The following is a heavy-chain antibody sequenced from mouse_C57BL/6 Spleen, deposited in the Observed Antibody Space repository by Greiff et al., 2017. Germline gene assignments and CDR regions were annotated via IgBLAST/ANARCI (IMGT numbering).Heavy chain of an antibody. CDR2: IHPNRGST. CDR3: ARSQTGFDY. D-gene: IGHD4-1*01. CDR1: GYTFPSYR. V-gene: IGHV1-64*01. Sequence: QVHVKQPGAELVKPGASVKLSCKASGYTFPSYRMHWVKQRPGQGLEWIGMIHPNRGSTNYNEKFKSKATLTVDKSSSTAYMQLSSLTSEDSAVYCGARSQTGFDYWGQGTTLTVSS. J-gene: IGHJ2*01.